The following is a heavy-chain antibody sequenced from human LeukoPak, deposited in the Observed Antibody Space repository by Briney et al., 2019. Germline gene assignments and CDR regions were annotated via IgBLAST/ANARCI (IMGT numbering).Heavy chain of an antibody. CDR1: GFTFSSYA. Sequence: PGGSLRLSCAASGFTFSSYAMSWVRQAPGKGLEWVSAISGSGGSTYYADSVKGRFTISRDNSKNTLYLQMNSLRAEDTAVYYCAKDYPVGRWELLEEHFDYWGQGTLVTVSS. V-gene: IGHV3-23*01. D-gene: IGHD1-26*01. CDR3: AKDYPVGRWELLEEHFDY. J-gene: IGHJ4*02. CDR2: ISGSGGST.